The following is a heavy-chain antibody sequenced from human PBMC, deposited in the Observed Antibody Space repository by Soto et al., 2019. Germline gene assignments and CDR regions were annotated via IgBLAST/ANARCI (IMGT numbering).Heavy chain of an antibody. CDR3: AKGGLEWLVENWFDP. CDR1: GFTFSSYG. V-gene: IGHV3-30*18. D-gene: IGHD6-19*01. J-gene: IGHJ5*02. CDR2: ISYDGSNK. Sequence: GGSLRLSCAASGFTFSSYGMHGVRQAPGKGLEWVAVISYDGSNKYYADSVKGRFTISRDNSKNTLYLQMNFLRAEVTAVYYCAKGGLEWLVENWFDPWGQGT.